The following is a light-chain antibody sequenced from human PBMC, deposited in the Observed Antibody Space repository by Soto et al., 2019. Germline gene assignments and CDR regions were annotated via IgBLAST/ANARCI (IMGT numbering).Light chain of an antibody. V-gene: IGKV1-8*01. J-gene: IGKJ5*01. CDR2: AAS. Sequence: AIRMTQSPSSFSASTGDRVSVTCRASQGISSYLAWYQQKPGQAPKLLIYAASTLQSGVPSRFSGSGSGTDFTLTISCLQPEDFATYYCQQYYSYPVTFGHGTRLEIK. CDR3: QQYYSYPVT. CDR1: QGISSY.